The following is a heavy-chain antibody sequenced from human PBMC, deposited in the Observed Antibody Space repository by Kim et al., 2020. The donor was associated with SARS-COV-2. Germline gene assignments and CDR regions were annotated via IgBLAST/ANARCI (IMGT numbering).Heavy chain of an antibody. D-gene: IGHD3-10*01. V-gene: IGHV4-59*01. Sequence: GSHNYHPSLKGRVTISIDTSKNQFSLKLGSVTAADTAVYYCARDRFALGVWGQGTTVTVSS. J-gene: IGHJ6*02. CDR3: ARDRFALGV. CDR2: GSH.